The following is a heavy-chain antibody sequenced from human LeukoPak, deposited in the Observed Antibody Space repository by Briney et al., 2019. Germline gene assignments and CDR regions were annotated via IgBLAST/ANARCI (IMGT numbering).Heavy chain of an antibody. J-gene: IGHJ6*02. CDR1: GFTFSSYA. CDR2: ISGSGGST. D-gene: IGHD3-9*01. Sequence: GGSLRLSCAASGFTFSSYAMSWVRQAPGKGLEWVSAISGSGGSTYYADSVKGRFTISRDNSKNTLYLQMNSLRAEDTAVYYCAKGATSFNLMSGMDVWATGPRSPSP. V-gene: IGHV3-23*01. CDR3: AKGATSFNLMSGMDV.